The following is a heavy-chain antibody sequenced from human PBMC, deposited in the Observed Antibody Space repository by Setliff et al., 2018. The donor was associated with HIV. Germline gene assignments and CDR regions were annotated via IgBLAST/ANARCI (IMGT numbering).Heavy chain of an antibody. Sequence: SETLSLTCNYSGNSFSGYHWNWIRQPAGKGLEWLGRIYYTGSTEYNPSLKSRLTMSMYTSKDQFSLRLVSLTTADTAVYYFARSIYGSGTYPLDVWGPGTLVTVSS. CDR3: ARSIYGSGTYPLDV. J-gene: IGHJ4*02. CDR1: GNSFSGYH. CDR2: IYYTGST. D-gene: IGHD3-10*01. V-gene: IGHV4-4*07.